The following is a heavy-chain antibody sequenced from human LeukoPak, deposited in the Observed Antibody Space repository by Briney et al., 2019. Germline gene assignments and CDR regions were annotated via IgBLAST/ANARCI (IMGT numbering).Heavy chain of an antibody. J-gene: IGHJ2*01. Sequence: ASVKVSCKASGYTFTSYGISWLRRAPGQGLEWMGWISAYNGNTNYAQKLQGRVTMTTDTSTSTAYMELRSLRSDDTAVYYCARVSYDSSGYGDWYFDLWGRGTLVTVSS. V-gene: IGHV1-18*01. CDR3: ARVSYDSSGYGDWYFDL. CDR1: GYTFTSYG. CDR2: ISAYNGNT. D-gene: IGHD3-22*01.